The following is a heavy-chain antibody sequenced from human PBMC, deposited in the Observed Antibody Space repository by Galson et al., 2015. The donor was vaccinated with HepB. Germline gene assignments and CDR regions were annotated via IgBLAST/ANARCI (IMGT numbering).Heavy chain of an antibody. D-gene: IGHD3-22*01. CDR2: IKSDGSER. J-gene: IGHJ5*02. CDR1: GFTFSSYW. Sequence: SLRLSCAASGFTFSSYWMTWVRQAPGKGLEWVATIKSDGSERYYGDSVKGRFAISRDNAKNSLYLQMDSLRAEDTAVYYCARDQYDTSGCRLNWFDPWGQGTLVTVSS. CDR3: ARDQYDTSGCRLNWFDP. V-gene: IGHV3-7*01.